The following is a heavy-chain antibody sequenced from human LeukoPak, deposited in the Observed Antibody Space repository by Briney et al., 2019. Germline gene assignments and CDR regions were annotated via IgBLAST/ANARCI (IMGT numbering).Heavy chain of an antibody. Sequence: GGSLRLSCAASGFTFSSYSMNWVRQAPGQGLEWVSSISSGSSYIYYADSVKGRFTISRDNAKNSLYLHMNSLRAEDTAVYYCAELGITMIGGVWGKGTTVTISS. CDR3: AELGITMIGGV. CDR2: ISSGSSYI. J-gene: IGHJ6*04. D-gene: IGHD3-10*02. V-gene: IGHV3-21*01. CDR1: GFTFSSYS.